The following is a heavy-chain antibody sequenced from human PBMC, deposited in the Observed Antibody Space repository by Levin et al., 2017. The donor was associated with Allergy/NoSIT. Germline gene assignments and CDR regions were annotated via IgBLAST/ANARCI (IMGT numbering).Heavy chain of an antibody. CDR2: ISYDGSNK. CDR1: GFTFSSYG. J-gene: IGHJ6*02. D-gene: IGHD3-9*01. CDR3: AKPETANFDWFVGGMDV. V-gene: IGHV3-30*18. Sequence: GGSLRLSCAASGFTFSSYGMHWVRQAPGKGLEWVAVISYDGSNKYYADSVKGRFTISRDNSKNTLYLQMNSLRAEDTAVYYCAKPETANFDWFVGGMDVWGQGTTVTVSS.